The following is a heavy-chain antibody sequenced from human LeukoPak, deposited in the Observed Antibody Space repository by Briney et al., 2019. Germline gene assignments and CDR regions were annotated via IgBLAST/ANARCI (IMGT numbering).Heavy chain of an antibody. J-gene: IGHJ6*04. CDR2: ISSSGSTI. Sequence: PGGSLRLSCTVSGFTVSSNSMNWVRQAPGKGLEWVSYISSSGSTIYYADSVKGRFTISRDNAKNSLYPQMNSLRAEDTAVYYCAELGITMIGGVWGKGTTVTISS. V-gene: IGHV3-48*04. CDR1: GFTVSSNS. CDR3: AELGITMIGGV. D-gene: IGHD3-10*02.